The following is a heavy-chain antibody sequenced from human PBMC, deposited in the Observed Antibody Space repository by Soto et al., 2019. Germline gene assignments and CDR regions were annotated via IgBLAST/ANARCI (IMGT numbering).Heavy chain of an antibody. CDR2: IIPIFGTA. CDR3: ARSPQGYCSSTSCYNYFDY. D-gene: IGHD2-2*01. CDR1: GGTFSSYA. J-gene: IGHJ4*02. Sequence: SVKVSCKASGGTFSSYAISWVRQAPGQGLEWMGGIIPIFGTANYAQKFQGRVTITADESTSTAYMELSSLRSEDTAVYYCARSPQGYCSSTSCYNYFDYWGQGTRVTVSS. V-gene: IGHV1-69*13.